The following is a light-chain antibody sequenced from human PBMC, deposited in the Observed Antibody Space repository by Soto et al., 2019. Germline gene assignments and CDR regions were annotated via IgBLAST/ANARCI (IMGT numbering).Light chain of an antibody. CDR2: GTS. Sequence: QTVVTQEPSLTVSPGGTVTLTCASGTGAVTSGDYPNWFQQKPGQAPRALIYGTSNKHSWTPARFPGSLLGGKAALTLSGVQPEDEAEYYCLLYYGGAQLVFGGGTKVTVL. J-gene: IGLJ2*01. CDR1: TGAVTSGDY. V-gene: IGLV7-43*01. CDR3: LLYYGGAQLV.